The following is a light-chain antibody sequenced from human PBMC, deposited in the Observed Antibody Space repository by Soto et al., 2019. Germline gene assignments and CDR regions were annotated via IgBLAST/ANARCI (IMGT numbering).Light chain of an antibody. J-gene: IGLJ1*01. Sequence: QSVLTQPPSVSAAPGQRVTISCSGSSSNIGNNYVSWYQQFPGTAPKFLIYDSNKRPSGIPDRFSGSKSGTSATLGITGLRTGDEADYYCGTWDSSLGSFVFGTGTKLTVL. CDR1: SSNIGNNY. CDR2: DSN. CDR3: GTWDSSLGSFV. V-gene: IGLV1-51*01.